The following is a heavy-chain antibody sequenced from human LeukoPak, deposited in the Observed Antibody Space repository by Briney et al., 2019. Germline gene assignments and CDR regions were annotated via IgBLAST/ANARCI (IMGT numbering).Heavy chain of an antibody. CDR1: GFTFDDYA. V-gene: IGHV3-9*01. CDR3: LTIVETTFDALAI. D-gene: IGHD2/OR15-2a*01. J-gene: IGHJ3*02. CDR2: ISWNSGST. Sequence: GGSLRLSCAASGFTFDDYAMHWVRQAPGEGVVWVSGISWNSGSTGYADSVKGRFTISRDNAKNSLYLQLNSLRAEDTAVYYCLTIVETTFDALAIWGQATMATVPS.